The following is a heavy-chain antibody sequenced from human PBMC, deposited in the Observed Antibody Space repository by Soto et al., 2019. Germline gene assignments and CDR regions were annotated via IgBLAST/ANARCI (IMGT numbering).Heavy chain of an antibody. J-gene: IGHJ4*01. V-gene: IGHV3-23*01. CDR1: VFTFSRYA. CDR3: AKAMCDYDDRRVYHFTPHEYDFLH. CDR2: ISGSGGST. Sequence: LILYRAASVFTFSRYAMSWVRQAPGKGLEWVSAISGSGGSTYYADSVKGRFTISRDNSKNTLYLQMNSLRAEDTAVYYCAKAMCDYDDRRVYHFTPHEYDFLHWGHGPRVTVSS. D-gene: IGHD4-17*01.